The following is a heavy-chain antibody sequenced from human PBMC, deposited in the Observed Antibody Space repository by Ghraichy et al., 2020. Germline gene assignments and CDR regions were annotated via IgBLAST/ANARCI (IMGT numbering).Heavy chain of an antibody. V-gene: IGHV3-66*01. J-gene: IGHJ4*02. CDR3: AREQGRSPLDF. CDR1: GFAVSRNY. Sequence: ESLNISCAASGFAVSRNYMSWVRQAPGKGLEWVSVVYGGGTTYYADSVKGRFTISRDNSKNTLYLQMNTLRAEDTAVYFCAREQGRSPLDFWGQGTLVTVSS. CDR2: VYGGGTT. D-gene: IGHD3-10*01.